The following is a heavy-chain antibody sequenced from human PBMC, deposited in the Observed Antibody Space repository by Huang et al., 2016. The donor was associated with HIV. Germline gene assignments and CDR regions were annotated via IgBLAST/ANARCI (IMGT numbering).Heavy chain of an antibody. D-gene: IGHD5-12*01. V-gene: IGHV4-34*02. J-gene: IGHJ4*02. CDR2: IKHGGSA. Sequence: VQLQQWGAGLLKPSETLSLTCAVYGGSLGGYFWSWIRQVPGKGLEWIGEIKHGGSANYSPSFKSRVIRLGDTSKNQFSLRLSSVTAADTAVYYCVRSDTVASAVTFDYWGQGTVVSVSS. CDR1: GGSLGGYF. CDR3: VRSDTVASAVTFDY.